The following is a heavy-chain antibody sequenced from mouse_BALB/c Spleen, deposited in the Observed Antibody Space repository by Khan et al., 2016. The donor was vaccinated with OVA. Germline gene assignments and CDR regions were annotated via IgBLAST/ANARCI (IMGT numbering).Heavy chain of an antibody. CDR3: ARGDGYYVYFDY. D-gene: IGHD2-3*01. CDR2: IYPGSDNA. Sequence: VQLKQSGPELVKPGASVKMSCKASGYTFTYYVITWVKQRTGQGLEWIGEIYPGSDNAYYNERFKGKATLTADKSSNTTYMQLSSLTSEDSAVYYGARGDGYYVYFDYWGQGTTLTVSS. CDR1: GYTFTYYV. V-gene: IGHV1-77*01. J-gene: IGHJ2*01.